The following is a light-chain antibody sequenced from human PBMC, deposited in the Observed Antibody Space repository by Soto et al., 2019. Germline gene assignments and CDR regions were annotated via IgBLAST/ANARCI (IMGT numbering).Light chain of an antibody. V-gene: IGLV3-21*02. Sequence: SYELTQPPSVSVAPGQTASISCGENNIGDKRVHWYQQKPGQAPVLVVYDDRDRPSGIPERFSGSNSGNRATLTISRVEAGDEADYFCQVWDSASDHYVFGTGTKVTVL. CDR1: NIGDKR. CDR3: QVWDSASDHYV. CDR2: DDR. J-gene: IGLJ1*01.